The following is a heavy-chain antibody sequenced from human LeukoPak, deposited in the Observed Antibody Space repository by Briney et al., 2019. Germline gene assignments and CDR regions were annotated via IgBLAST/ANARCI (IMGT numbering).Heavy chain of an antibody. J-gene: IGHJ6*02. V-gene: IGHV3-30-3*01. CDR3: ARGGYSSGWALGGYYYGMDV. CDR2: ISYDGSNK. Sequence: GRSLRLSCAASGFTFSSYAMHWVRQAPGKGLEWVAVISYDGSNKYYADSVKGRFTISRDNSKNTLYLQMNSLRAEDTAVYYCARGGYSSGWALGGYYYGMDVWGQGTTVTVSS. CDR1: GFTFSSYA. D-gene: IGHD6-19*01.